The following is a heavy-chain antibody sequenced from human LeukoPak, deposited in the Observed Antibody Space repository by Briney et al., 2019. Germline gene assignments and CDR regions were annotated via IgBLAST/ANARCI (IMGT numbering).Heavy chain of an antibody. CDR2: ISYDGSNK. D-gene: IGHD3-22*01. V-gene: IGHV3-30-3*01. CDR1: GFTFSSYA. J-gene: IGHJ4*02. CDR3: ARSGYGLDYFDY. Sequence: GRSLRLSCAASGFTFSSYAMHWVRQAPGKGLEWVAVISYDGSNKYYADSVKGRFTISRDNSKNTLYLQMNSLRAEDTAVYYCARSGYGLDYFDYWGQGTLVTVSS.